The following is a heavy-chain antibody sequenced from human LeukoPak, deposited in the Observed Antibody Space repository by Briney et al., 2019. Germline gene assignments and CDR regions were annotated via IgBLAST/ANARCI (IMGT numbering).Heavy chain of an antibody. CDR3: ARGLRWYSDY. V-gene: IGHV4-30-2*01. J-gene: IGHJ4*02. D-gene: IGHD4-23*01. CDR1: GGSISSGGYS. Sequence: SGTLSLTCTVSGGSISSGGYSWSWIRQPPGKGLEWIGYIYHSGSTYYNPSLKSRVTISVDRSKNQFSLKLSSVTAADTAVYYCARGLRWYSDYWGQGTLVTVSS. CDR2: IYHSGST.